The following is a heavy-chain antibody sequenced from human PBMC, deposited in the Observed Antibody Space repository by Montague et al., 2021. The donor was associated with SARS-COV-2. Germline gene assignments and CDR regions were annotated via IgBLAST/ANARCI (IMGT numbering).Heavy chain of an antibody. J-gene: IGHJ6*02. Sequence: SETLSLTCSVSGDSISNYSWSWIRQSPGEGLEWIGYIYYSGSTNYNPSLTSRVTISVDTSKNQVSLKLTSVTAADTAVYYCARHLRVTTVTSHMYHYAMDVWGQGTTVTVPS. CDR1: GDSISNYS. CDR3: ARHLRVTTVTSHMYHYAMDV. D-gene: IGHD4-11*01. V-gene: IGHV4-59*08. CDR2: IYYSGST.